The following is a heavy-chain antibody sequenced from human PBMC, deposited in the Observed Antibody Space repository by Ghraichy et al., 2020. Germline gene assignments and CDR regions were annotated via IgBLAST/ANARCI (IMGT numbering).Heavy chain of an antibody. J-gene: IGHJ4*02. CDR2: IYYSGRT. CDR3: ARDPYL. V-gene: IGHV4-59*01. Sequence: SETLSPTCTVSGGSISSYYWSWIRQPPGKGLEWIGYIYYSGRTNYNPSLKSRVTISVDTSKNQFSLKLSSVTAADTAVYYCARDPYLWGQGTLVTVSS. D-gene: IGHD2-15*01. CDR1: GGSISSYY.